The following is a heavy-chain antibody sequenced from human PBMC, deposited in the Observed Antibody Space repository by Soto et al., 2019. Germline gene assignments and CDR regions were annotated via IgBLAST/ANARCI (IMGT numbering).Heavy chain of an antibody. J-gene: IGHJ4*02. CDR2: VSFDGSNK. Sequence: GGSLRLSCAASGFTFSTHAMHWVRQAPGKGLECVAIVSFDGSNKYYADSVKGRFTISRDNSKNMLYLQMSGLTPEDTAFYYCARDQTGITTAGGGRIDHWGQGTLVTVAS. V-gene: IGHV3-30-3*01. D-gene: IGHD6-13*01. CDR3: ARDQTGITTAGGGRIDH. CDR1: GFTFSTHA.